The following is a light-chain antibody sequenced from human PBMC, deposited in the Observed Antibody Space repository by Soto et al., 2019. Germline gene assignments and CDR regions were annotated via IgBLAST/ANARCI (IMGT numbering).Light chain of an antibody. CDR3: QQYGSSPWT. CDR2: DAS. J-gene: IGKJ1*01. Sequence: EIVMTQSPATLSVSPGESANLSCRASQSVSSNLAWHQQKPGQAPRILMYDASSRATGIPDRFSGSGSGTDFTLTISRLEPEDFAVYYCQQYGSSPWTFGQGTKVDI. CDR1: QSVSSN. V-gene: IGKV3-20*01.